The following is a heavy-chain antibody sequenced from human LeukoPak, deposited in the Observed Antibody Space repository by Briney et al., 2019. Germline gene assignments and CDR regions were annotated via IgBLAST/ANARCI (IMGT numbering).Heavy chain of an antibody. CDR2: ISSSSYI. V-gene: IGHV3-21*01. CDR3: ARDSHRGYSYGSYDY. CDR1: GFTFSSYS. D-gene: IGHD5-18*01. Sequence: GGSLRLSCAASGFTFSSYSMNWVRQAPGKGLEWVPSISSSSYIYYADSVKGRFTISRDNAKNSLYLQMNSLRAEDTAVYYCARDSHRGYSYGSYDYWGQGTLVTVSS. J-gene: IGHJ4*02.